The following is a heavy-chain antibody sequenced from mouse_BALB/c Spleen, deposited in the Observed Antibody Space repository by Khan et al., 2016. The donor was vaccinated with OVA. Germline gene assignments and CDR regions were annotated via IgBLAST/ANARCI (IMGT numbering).Heavy chain of an antibody. CDR1: GYTFTSYW. J-gene: IGHJ3*01. D-gene: IGHD2-2*01. CDR3: ARREKYGYDPSWFAY. CDR2: INPSDSES. Sequence: QVQLQQPGAELVRPGASVKLSCKASGYTFTSYWMNWVRQRPRQGLEWIGKINPSDSESHYNKIFKDKATLTVDKSSGTAYMQLSSLTSEDSAVYYCARREKYGYDPSWFAYWGQGTLVIVSA. V-gene: IGHV1-52*01.